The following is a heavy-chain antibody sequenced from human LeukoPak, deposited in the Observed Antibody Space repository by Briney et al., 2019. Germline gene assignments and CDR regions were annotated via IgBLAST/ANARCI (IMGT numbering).Heavy chain of an antibody. CDR3: ARENRGFITRPIDY. CDR2: IRYDGSKK. V-gene: IGHV3-30*02. J-gene: IGHJ4*02. CDR1: GFTFSNYG. D-gene: IGHD3-10*01. Sequence: QAGGSLRLSCAASGFTFSNYGMHWVRRAPGKGLEWVTFIRYDGSKKYYADSVKGRFTISRDNAKNSLYLQMNSLRVEDTAVYYCARENRGFITRPIDYWGQGTLVTVSS.